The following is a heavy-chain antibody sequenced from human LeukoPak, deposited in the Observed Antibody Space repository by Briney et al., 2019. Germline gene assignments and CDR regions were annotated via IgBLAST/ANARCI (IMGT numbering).Heavy chain of an antibody. CDR3: ARELIAVAGRGIDY. J-gene: IGHJ4*02. CDR2: MNPNSGNT. CDR1: GYTFTSYD. Sequence: ASVKVSCKASGYTFTSYDINWVRQATGQGLEWMGWMNPNSGNTGYAQKFQGRVTMTRNTSISTAYMELSSLRSEDTAVYYCARELIAVAGRGIDYWGQGTLVTGSS. D-gene: IGHD6-19*01. V-gene: IGHV1-8*01.